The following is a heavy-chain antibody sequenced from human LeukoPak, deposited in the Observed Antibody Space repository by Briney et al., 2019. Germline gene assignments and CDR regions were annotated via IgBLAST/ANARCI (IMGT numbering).Heavy chain of an antibody. Sequence: GGSLRLSCAAFAFTFSSSGMSWVRQAPGKGLEWVSTISGNGGSTYYADSVKGRFTISRDNSKNTLYLQMNSLTAEDTAVYYCAKDAYYNLWGQGTLVTVSS. D-gene: IGHD4/OR15-4a*01. V-gene: IGHV3-23*01. J-gene: IGHJ4*02. CDR1: AFTFSSSG. CDR2: ISGNGGST. CDR3: AKDAYYNL.